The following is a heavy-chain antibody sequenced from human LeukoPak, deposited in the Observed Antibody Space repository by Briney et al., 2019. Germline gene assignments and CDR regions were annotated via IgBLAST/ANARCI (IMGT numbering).Heavy chain of an antibody. CDR2: FSGSGGST. CDR1: GFTFSSYA. Sequence: GGSLRLSCAASGFTFSSYAMSWVRQAPGKGLECISGFSGSGGSTYYADSVKGRFTISRDNSKNTLYLQMNSLRAEDTAVYYCAKDPVVIALGSVDYWGQGTLVTVSS. D-gene: IGHD3-22*01. V-gene: IGHV3-23*01. CDR3: AKDPVVIALGSVDY. J-gene: IGHJ4*02.